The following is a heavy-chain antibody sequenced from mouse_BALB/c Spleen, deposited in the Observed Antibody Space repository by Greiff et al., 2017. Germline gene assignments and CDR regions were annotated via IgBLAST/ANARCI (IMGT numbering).Heavy chain of an antibody. CDR2: ISYSGST. Sequence: EVKLMESGPGLVKPSQSLSLTCTVTGYSITSDYAWNWIRQFPGNKLEWMGYISYSGSTSYNPSLKSRISITRDTSKNQFFLQLNSVTTEDTATYYCARDDYDRGAMDYWGQGTSVTVSS. CDR1: GYSITSDYA. V-gene: IGHV3-2*02. J-gene: IGHJ4*01. CDR3: ARDDYDRGAMDY. D-gene: IGHD2-4*01.